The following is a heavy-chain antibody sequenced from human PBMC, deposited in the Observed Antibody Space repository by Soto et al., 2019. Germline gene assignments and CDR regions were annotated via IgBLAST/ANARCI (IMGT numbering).Heavy chain of an antibody. D-gene: IGHD3-10*01. CDR3: ARPFGTSGYNWSDP. CDR2: IYYSGST. J-gene: IGHJ5*02. V-gene: IGHV4-39*01. Sequence: SETLSLTCTFSGCSISSSSYYWGWIRQPPGKGLEWIGSIYYSGSTYYNPSLKSRVTISVDTSKNQFSLKLSSVTAADTAVYYCARPFGTSGYNWSDPWGQGTLVTVSS. CDR1: GCSISSSSYY.